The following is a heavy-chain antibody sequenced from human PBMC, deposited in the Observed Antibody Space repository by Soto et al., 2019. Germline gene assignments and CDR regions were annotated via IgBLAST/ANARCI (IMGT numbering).Heavy chain of an antibody. CDR3: AKEDYYDSSGYYANWFDP. CDR2: ISYDGSNK. D-gene: IGHD3-22*01. Sequence: GSLRLSCAASGFTFSSYGMHWVRQAPGKGLEWVAVISYDGSNKYYADSVKGRFTISRDNSENTLYLQMNSLRAEDTAVYYCAKEDYYDSSGYYANWFDPWGQGTLVTVSS. CDR1: GFTFSSYG. V-gene: IGHV3-30*18. J-gene: IGHJ5*02.